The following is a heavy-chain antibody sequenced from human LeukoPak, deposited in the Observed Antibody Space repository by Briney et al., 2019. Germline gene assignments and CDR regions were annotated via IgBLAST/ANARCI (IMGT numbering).Heavy chain of an antibody. J-gene: IGHJ4*02. D-gene: IGHD4-17*01. CDR2: ICYSGST. CDR1: GGSISSYY. CDR3: AREDGALDY. V-gene: IGHV4-59*01. Sequence: SETLSLTCTVSGGSISSYYWSWIRQPPGKGLEWIGYICYSGSTNYNPSLKSRVTISVDTSKNQFSLKLSSVTAADTAVYYRAREDGALDYWGQGTLVTVSS.